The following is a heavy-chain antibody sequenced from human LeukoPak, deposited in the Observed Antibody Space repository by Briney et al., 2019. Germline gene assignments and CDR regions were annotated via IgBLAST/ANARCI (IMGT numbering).Heavy chain of an antibody. CDR2: IRSDGTDT. J-gene: IGHJ3*02. V-gene: IGHV3-30*02. D-gene: IGHD5-24*01. Sequence: GRSLRLSCAASGFTFSSYALHWVRQAPGKGLEWVAFIRSDGTDTFYGDSVKGRFTISRDNSKNTLFLQMNSLTPEDTAIYYCAKNRVGQTYADAFEIWGQGTMVTVSS. CDR1: GFTFSSYA. CDR3: AKNRVGQTYADAFEI.